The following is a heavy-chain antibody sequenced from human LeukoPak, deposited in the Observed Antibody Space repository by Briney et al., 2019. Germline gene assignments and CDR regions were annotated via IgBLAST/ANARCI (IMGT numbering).Heavy chain of an antibody. V-gene: IGHV3-23*01. CDR3: AKSRNTSPLYYFDY. CDR2: ISGSGAST. D-gene: IGHD2/OR15-2a*01. CDR1: GFTFSICA. Sequence: GGSLRLSCAVSGFTFSICAMSWVRQAPGKGLEWVSTISGSGASTYYADSVKGRFIISRDTSKNTLYLQMNSLRAEDTAVYYCAKSRNTSPLYYFDYWGQGTLVTVSS. J-gene: IGHJ4*02.